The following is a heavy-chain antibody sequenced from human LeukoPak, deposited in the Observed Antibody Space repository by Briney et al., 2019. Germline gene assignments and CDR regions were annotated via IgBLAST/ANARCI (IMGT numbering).Heavy chain of an antibody. V-gene: IGHV1-8*01. J-gene: IGHJ4*02. CDR1: GYTFTSYD. CDR3: ARNSGYDLVFDY. Sequence: ASVKVSCKASGYTFTSYDINWVRQATGQGLEWMGWMNPNSGNTGYAQKFQGRVTMTRNTSISTAYMELRSLRSDDTAVYYCARNSGYDLVFDYWGQGTLVTVSS. D-gene: IGHD5-12*01. CDR2: MNPNSGNT.